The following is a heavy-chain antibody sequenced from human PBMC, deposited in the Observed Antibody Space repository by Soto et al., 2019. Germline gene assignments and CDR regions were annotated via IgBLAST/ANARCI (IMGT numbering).Heavy chain of an antibody. CDR1: GLTFSSYS. V-gene: IGHV3-21*01. D-gene: IGHD3-22*01. Sequence: GSLRLSFAASGLTFSSYSMNLVRQAPGKGLEWVSSISSSSSYIYYADSVKGRFTISRDNAKNSLYLQMNSLRAEDTAVYYCARAQAPYDSSGYYYWGQGTLVTV. J-gene: IGHJ4*02. CDR2: ISSSSSYI. CDR3: ARAQAPYDSSGYYY.